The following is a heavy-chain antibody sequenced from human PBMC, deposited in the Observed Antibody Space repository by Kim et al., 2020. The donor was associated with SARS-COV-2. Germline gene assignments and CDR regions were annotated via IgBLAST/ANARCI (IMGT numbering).Heavy chain of an antibody. V-gene: IGHV3-23*01. CDR3: AKVAVGIIPGTLEH. D-gene: IGHD3-3*01. J-gene: IGHJ1*01. CDR1: GFTFSNYA. Sequence: GGSLRLSCAASGFTFSNYAMAWVRQAPGQGLVWVSVISNSGTDRYYADSVQGRFTISRDNSANIVSLEMNSLRVEDTSTYYCAKVAVGIIPGTLEHWGQG. CDR2: ISNSGTDR.